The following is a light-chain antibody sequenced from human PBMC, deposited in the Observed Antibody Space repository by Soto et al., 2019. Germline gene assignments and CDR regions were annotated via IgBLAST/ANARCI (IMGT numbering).Light chain of an antibody. CDR2: GAS. CDR1: QSVSSN. CDR3: QQYNNWPPLYT. J-gene: IGKJ2*01. Sequence: EIVMTQSPATLSMSPGDRVTLSCRASQSVSSNLAWYQQKPGQAPRLLIYGASTRATGIPARFSGSGSGTEFTLTISSLQSEDFAVYYRQQYNNWPPLYTFGQGTKLEIK. V-gene: IGKV3-15*01.